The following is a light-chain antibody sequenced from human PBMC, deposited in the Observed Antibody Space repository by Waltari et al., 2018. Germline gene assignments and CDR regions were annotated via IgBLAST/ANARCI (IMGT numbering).Light chain of an antibody. Sequence: QSALTQPASVSGSPGQSITISCTGTSSDDGNYKRVSWSQQTPGKAPKLLIYAVSKRPSGVSDRFSGSKSGDMASLTISGLQPEDEAEYFCSSYAGSSKGVFGGGTKVTVL. CDR1: SSDDGNYKR. J-gene: IGLJ2*01. CDR3: SSYAGSSKGV. CDR2: AVS. V-gene: IGLV2-23*02.